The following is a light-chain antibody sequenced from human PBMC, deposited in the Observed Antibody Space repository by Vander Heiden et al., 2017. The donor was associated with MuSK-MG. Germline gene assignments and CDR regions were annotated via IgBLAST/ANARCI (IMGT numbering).Light chain of an antibody. Sequence: QSALTQPPSASGSPGQSVTISCAGTSSDIGGYDYVSWYQQHPGKAPRLIIFAVNMRPSGVPDRFSGSKSGNTASLTVSGLQPGDEADYYCSSYAGSKNYLFGGGTKVNVL. CDR3: SSYAGSKNYL. V-gene: IGLV2-8*01. CDR1: SSDIGGYDY. J-gene: IGLJ1*01. CDR2: AVN.